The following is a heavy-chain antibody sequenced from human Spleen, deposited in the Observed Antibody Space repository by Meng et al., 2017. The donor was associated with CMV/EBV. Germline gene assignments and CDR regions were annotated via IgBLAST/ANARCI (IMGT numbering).Heavy chain of an antibody. CDR3: AKDFWSGYSSDH. J-gene: IGHJ4*02. D-gene: IGHD3-3*01. Sequence: CAASGFTFSSYAMGWVRQAPGKGLEWVSAISGRGAGTYYADSVKGRFTISRDDSRNTLYLQMNSLRAEDTAIYYCAKDFWSGYSSDHWGQGTLVTVSS. V-gene: IGHV3-23*01. CDR2: ISGRGAGT. CDR1: GFTFSSYA.